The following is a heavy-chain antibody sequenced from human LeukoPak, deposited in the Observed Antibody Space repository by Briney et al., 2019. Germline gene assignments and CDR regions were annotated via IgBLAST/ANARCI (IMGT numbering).Heavy chain of an antibody. CDR3: ARDSAPLLPAANDY. V-gene: IGHV1-18*01. Sequence: ASVKVSCKASGYTFTSYGVSWVRQAPGQGLEWMGWISAYNGNTNYAQKLQGRVTTTTGTSTSTAYMELRSLRSDDTAVYCCARDSAPLLPAANDYWGQGTLVTVSS. J-gene: IGHJ4*02. D-gene: IGHD2-2*01. CDR1: GYTFTSYG. CDR2: ISAYNGNT.